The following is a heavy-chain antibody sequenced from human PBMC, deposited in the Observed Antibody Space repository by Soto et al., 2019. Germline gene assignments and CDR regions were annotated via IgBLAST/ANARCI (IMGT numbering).Heavy chain of an antibody. CDR2: ISGSGGTT. D-gene: IGHD4-17*01. CDR3: AKSRQGYGDYDFDF. V-gene: IGHV3-23*01. J-gene: IGHJ4*02. CDR1: GFPFSIYD. Sequence: GGSLRLSCAASGFPFSIYDMSLVRQSPGKGLEWVSAISGSGGTTYYADSVKGRFTVSRDNSKNTLYLQMKSLRAEDTAVYYCAKSRQGYGDYDFDFWGQGILVTVSS.